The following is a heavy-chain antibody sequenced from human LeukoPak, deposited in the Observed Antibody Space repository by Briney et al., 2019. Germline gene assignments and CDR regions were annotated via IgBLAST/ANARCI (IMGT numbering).Heavy chain of an antibody. CDR2: IWDDGSNQ. CDR3: ARDGGYHDSSGYYHSYYFDY. CDR1: GFVFSTYG. V-gene: IGHV3-33*01. D-gene: IGHD3-22*01. Sequence: GGSLRLSCAASGFVFSTYGMHWVRQAPGKGLEWVAVIWDDGSNQYYVDSVRGRFTISRDNSKITLYLQMNSLRAEDTAVYYCARDGGYHDSSGYYHSYYFDYWGQGTLVTVSS. J-gene: IGHJ4*02.